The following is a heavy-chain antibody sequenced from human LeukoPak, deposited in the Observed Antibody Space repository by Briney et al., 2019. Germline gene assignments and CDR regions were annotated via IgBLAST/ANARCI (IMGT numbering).Heavy chain of an antibody. Sequence: ASVKVSCKVSGYNLTTYGINWVRQAPGQGLEWMGWLSAYTGGTNYAQDFQGRVTMTTDTSTSTAYMELRSLRSDDTAVYYCARELYNLAADHWGQGTLVIVS. CDR2: LSAYTGGT. D-gene: IGHD1-20*01. J-gene: IGHJ4*02. CDR3: ARELYNLAADH. CDR1: GYNLTTYG. V-gene: IGHV1-18*01.